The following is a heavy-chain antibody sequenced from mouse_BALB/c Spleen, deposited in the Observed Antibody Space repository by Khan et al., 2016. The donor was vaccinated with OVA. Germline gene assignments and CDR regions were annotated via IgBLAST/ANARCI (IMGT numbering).Heavy chain of an antibody. D-gene: IGHD2-1*01. CDR1: GYNFISSW. Sequence: QIQLVQSGTELAKPGASVKMSCTASGYNFISSWMHWVKQRPGQGLEWIGYINPSTDYTEYNQKFQDKATLTTDTSSNTAYLQLSSLTSEDSAVYYCARRGRDGIFVYWGQGTRVTVSA. J-gene: IGHJ3*01. V-gene: IGHV1-7*01. CDR3: ARRGRDGIFVY. CDR2: INPSTDYT.